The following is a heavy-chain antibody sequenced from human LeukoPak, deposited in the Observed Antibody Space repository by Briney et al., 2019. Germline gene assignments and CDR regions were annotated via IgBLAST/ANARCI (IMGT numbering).Heavy chain of an antibody. CDR1: GGSISSYY. D-gene: IGHD5-12*01. V-gene: IGHV4-59*08. CDR3: ARHYIVATNNGVSANWFDP. CDR2: IYYSGST. J-gene: IGHJ5*02. Sequence: KPSETLSLTCTVSGGSISSYYWSWIRQPPGKGLEWIGYIYYSGSTNYNPSLKSRVTISVDTSKNQFSLKLSSVTAADTAVYYCARHYIVATNNGVSANWFDPWGQGTLVSVSS.